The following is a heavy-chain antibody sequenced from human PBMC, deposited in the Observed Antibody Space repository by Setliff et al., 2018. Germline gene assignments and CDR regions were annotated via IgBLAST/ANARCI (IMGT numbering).Heavy chain of an antibody. CDR3: ARVTGFSYMDV. Sequence: SETLSLTCTVSGDSISGAEYYWSWIRQSAGKRMECIGRIYTDGSTKYNPSLNSRVTLSIDTSKNQFSLRLSSVTAADTAVYFCARVTGFSYMDVWGKGTTVTVSS. D-gene: IGHD3-3*01. CDR2: IYTDGST. CDR1: GDSISGAEYY. V-gene: IGHV4-61*02. J-gene: IGHJ6*03.